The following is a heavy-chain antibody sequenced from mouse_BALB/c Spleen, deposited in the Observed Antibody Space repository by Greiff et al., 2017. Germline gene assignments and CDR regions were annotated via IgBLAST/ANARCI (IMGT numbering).Heavy chain of an antibody. J-gene: IGHJ4*01. D-gene: IGHD1-2*01. Sequence: EVKLVESGGGLVQPGGSMKLSCVASGFTFSNYWMNWVRQSPEKGLEWVAEIRLKSNNYATHYAESVKGRFTISRDDSKSSVYLQMNNLRAEDTGIYYCTRVYGYVDYAMDYWGQGTSVTVSS. CDR2: IRLKSNNYAT. CDR1: GFTFSNYW. V-gene: IGHV6-6*02. CDR3: TRVYGYVDYAMDY.